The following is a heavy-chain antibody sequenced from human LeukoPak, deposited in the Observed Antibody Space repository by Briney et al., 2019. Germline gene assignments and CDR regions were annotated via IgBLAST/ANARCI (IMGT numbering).Heavy chain of an antibody. Sequence: GGSLRLSCAASGFTFSDYYMSWIRQAPGKGLEWVANIKQDGSEKYYVDSVKGRFTISRDNAKNSLYLQMNSLRAEDTAVYYCAREGDYGDYNWFDPWGQGTLVTVSS. D-gene: IGHD4-17*01. CDR1: GFTFSDYY. CDR3: AREGDYGDYNWFDP. CDR2: IKQDGSEK. J-gene: IGHJ5*02. V-gene: IGHV3-7*01.